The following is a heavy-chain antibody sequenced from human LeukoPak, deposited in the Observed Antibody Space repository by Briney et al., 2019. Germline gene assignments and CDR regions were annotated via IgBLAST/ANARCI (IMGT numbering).Heavy chain of an antibody. CDR1: GGSISSGGYY. V-gene: IGHV4-31*03. J-gene: IGHJ4*02. Sequence: PSETLSLTCTVSGGSISSGGYYWSWIRQHPGKGLEWLGYIYYSGSTYYNPSLKSRVTISVDTSKNQFSLKLSSVTAADTAVYYCARAGSYSLAGVYWGQGTLVTVSS. CDR3: ARAGSYSLAGVY. CDR2: IYYSGST. D-gene: IGHD3-10*01.